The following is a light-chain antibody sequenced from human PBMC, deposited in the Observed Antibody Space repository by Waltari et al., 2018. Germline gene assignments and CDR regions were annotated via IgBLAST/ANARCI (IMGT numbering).Light chain of an antibody. CDR1: ALPKKH. V-gene: IGLV3-10*01. J-gene: IGLJ3*02. CDR3: YSTDSSGNHWV. CDR2: EDS. Sequence: SYELPQPPSVSVSPGQTARITCSGAALPKKHAYWYQQKSGQAPGLVIYEDSKRPSGIPERFSGSSSGTMATLTISGAQVEDEADYYCYSTDSSGNHWVFGGGTKLTVL.